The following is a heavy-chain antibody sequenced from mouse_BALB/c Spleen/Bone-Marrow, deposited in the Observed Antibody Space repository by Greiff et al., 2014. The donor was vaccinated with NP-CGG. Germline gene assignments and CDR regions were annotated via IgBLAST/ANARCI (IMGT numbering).Heavy chain of an antibody. Sequence: EVQLQQSGPELVKPEASVKISCKASGYTFTDYNMHWVKQSHGKSLEWIVYIYPHNGGNGYNQKFKNKATLTVDSSSGTAYMELRSLTSEDSAVYYCARSRGTTATTYYFDYWGQGTTLTVSS. CDR2: IYPHNGGN. CDR1: GYTFTDYN. J-gene: IGHJ2*01. V-gene: IGHV1S29*02. D-gene: IGHD1-2*01. CDR3: ARSRGTTATTYYFDY.